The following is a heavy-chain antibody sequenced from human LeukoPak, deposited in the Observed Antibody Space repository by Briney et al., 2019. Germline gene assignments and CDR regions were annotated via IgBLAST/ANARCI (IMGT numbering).Heavy chain of an antibody. Sequence: ETLSLTCTVSGGSISPYYWSWIRQPPGKGLEWIGYIYYSGSTNYIPSLKSRVTISVDTSKNQFSLKLSSVTAADTAVYYCARTLGYCSGGSCYQYAFDIWGLGTMVTVSA. CDR3: ARTLGYCSGGSCYQYAFDI. D-gene: IGHD2-15*01. J-gene: IGHJ3*02. V-gene: IGHV4-59*01. CDR2: IYYSGST. CDR1: GGSISPYY.